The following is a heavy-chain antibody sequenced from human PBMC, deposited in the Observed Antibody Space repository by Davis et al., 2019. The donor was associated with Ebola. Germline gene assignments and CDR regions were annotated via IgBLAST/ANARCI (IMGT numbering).Heavy chain of an antibody. V-gene: IGHV4-59*11. Sequence: SETLSLTCTVSGGSISTHYFSWIRQPPGKGLEWIGYIYYSGTTTYNPSLRSRVTISVDTSKSHFSLRLSSVTAADTAVYYCARVIGHYDFWSGSISDYGLDVWGQGTTVTVSS. CDR3: ARVIGHYDFWSGSISDYGLDV. CDR1: GGSISTHY. D-gene: IGHD3-3*01. CDR2: IYYSGTT. J-gene: IGHJ6*02.